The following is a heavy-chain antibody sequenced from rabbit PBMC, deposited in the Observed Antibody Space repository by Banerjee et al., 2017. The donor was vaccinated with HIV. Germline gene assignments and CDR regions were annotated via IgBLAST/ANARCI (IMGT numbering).Heavy chain of an antibody. J-gene: IGHJ4*01. CDR3: ARDLLFRSDSSYFGL. V-gene: IGHV1S45*01. CDR1: GFSFSGGYW. D-gene: IGHD8-1*01. CDR2: ISDVSGDT. Sequence: QEQLEESGGDMVKPGASLTLTCTASGFSFSGGYWICWVRQAPGKGLEWMACISDVSGDTYYATWAKGRFTISQTSSTTVTLQMTSLTAADTATYFCARDLLFRSDSSYFGLWGPGTLVTVS.